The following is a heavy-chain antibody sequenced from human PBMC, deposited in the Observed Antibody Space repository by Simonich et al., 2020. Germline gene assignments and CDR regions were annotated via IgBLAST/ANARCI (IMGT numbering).Heavy chain of an antibody. CDR2: FYYSGVT. V-gene: IGHV4-39*01. CDR1: GGSISSSSYY. CDR3: ARWAYSSSYFDY. J-gene: IGHJ4*02. D-gene: IGHD6-6*01. Sequence: QLQLQESGPGLVKPSETLSLTCTVSGGSISSSSYYWGWIRQPPGKGLEWIGSFYYSGVTYYNPSLKSRVTISVDTSKNQFSLKLSSVTAADTAVYYCARWAYSSSYFDYWGQGTLVTVSS.